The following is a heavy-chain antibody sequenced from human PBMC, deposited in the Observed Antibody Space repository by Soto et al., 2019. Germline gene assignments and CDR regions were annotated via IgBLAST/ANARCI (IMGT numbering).Heavy chain of an antibody. CDR1: GGSFSGYY. Sequence: PSETLSLTCAVYGGSFSGYYWSWIRQPPGKELEWIGEINHSGSTNYNPSLKSRVTISVDTSKNQFSLKLSSVTAADTAVYYCARAPTVTGYYYYYYGMDVWGQGTTVTVSS. D-gene: IGHD4-4*01. CDR3: ARAPTVTGYYYYYYGMDV. J-gene: IGHJ6*02. CDR2: INHSGST. V-gene: IGHV4-34*01.